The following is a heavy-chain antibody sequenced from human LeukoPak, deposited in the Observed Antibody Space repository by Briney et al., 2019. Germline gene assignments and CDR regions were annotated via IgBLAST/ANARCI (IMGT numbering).Heavy chain of an antibody. Sequence: PSETLSLTCAVYGGSFSGYYWSWIRQPPGKGLEWIGEINHSGSTNYNPSLKSRVTISVDTSKNQFSLKLSSVTAADTAVYYCARVRGATEGELDYWGQGTLVTVSS. J-gene: IGHJ4*02. V-gene: IGHV4-34*01. D-gene: IGHD1-26*01. CDR3: ARVRGATEGELDY. CDR1: GGSFSGYY. CDR2: INHSGST.